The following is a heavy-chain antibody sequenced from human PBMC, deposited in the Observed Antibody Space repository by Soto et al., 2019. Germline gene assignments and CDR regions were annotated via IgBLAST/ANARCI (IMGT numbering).Heavy chain of an antibody. CDR1: GFAFSSYA. J-gene: IGHJ6*02. D-gene: IGHD3-16*01. V-gene: IGHV3-30*18. Sequence: QVHLVESGGGVVQPGASLRLSCEASGFAFSSYAMHWVRQAPGKGLEWVGVISYDGNYIYYADSVKGRFTISRDNYKNTLYVQVKSLRPEDTAVYYCAKGILSATIGPYAMDVWRQGTTVTVSS. CDR3: AKGILSATIGPYAMDV. CDR2: ISYDGNYI.